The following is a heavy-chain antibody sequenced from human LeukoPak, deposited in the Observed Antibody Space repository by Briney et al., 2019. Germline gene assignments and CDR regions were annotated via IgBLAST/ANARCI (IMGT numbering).Heavy chain of an antibody. J-gene: IGHJ4*02. CDR3: ARKVGGGWTIFDY. Sequence: GGSLRLSCAASGFTFSSYWMSWVRQAPGKGLEWVANIKQDGSEKYYVDSVKGRFSISRDNAKNSLYLQMNSLRAEDTAVYYCARKVGGGWTIFDYWGQGTLVTVSS. CDR1: GFTFSSYW. V-gene: IGHV3-7*01. D-gene: IGHD3-3*01. CDR2: IKQDGSEK.